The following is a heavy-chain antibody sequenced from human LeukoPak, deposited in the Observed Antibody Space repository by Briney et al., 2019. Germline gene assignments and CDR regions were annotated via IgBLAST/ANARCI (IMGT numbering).Heavy chain of an antibody. CDR1: GFTPSRYW. J-gene: IGHJ4*02. CDR2: INEDGGER. CDR3: ARGGNLEN. V-gene: IGHV3-7*01. Sequence: GGSLRLSCAASGFTPSRYWMSWVRQAPGKGLEWVANINEDGGERHYVDTVKGRFTISRDNAKNSLYLQMNSLRAEDTAVYYCARGGNLENWGRGTLVTVSS. D-gene: IGHD1-14*01.